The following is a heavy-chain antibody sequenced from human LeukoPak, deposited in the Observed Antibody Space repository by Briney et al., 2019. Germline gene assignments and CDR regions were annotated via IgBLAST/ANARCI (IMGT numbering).Heavy chain of an antibody. CDR3: ARDQDFWSGYYMDV. V-gene: IGHV4-61*02. Sequence: SETLSLTFTVSGGSISSGGHYWSWIRQPAGKGLEYLGRISSTGSTNYNPSLRSRVTISADTSKNHFSLKLTSVTAADTAVYYCARDQDFWSGYYMDVWGKGATATVSS. J-gene: IGHJ6*03. D-gene: IGHD3-3*01. CDR1: GGSISSGGHY. CDR2: ISSTGST.